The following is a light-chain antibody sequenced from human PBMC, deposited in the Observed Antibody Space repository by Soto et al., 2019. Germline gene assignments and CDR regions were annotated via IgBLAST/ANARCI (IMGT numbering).Light chain of an antibody. V-gene: IGKV1-9*01. CDR2: ATS. CDR3: PPLISSSVA. CDR1: QDISSY. J-gene: IGKJ4*01. Sequence: IQLTQSPSSLSASVGDRVTVTCWASQDISSYLAWYQQKPWKAPKLLIYATSTSQSGVPSRFCGSGSGTDFALTVSSLQREDLATYTIPPLISSSVAYGGGTKVDMK.